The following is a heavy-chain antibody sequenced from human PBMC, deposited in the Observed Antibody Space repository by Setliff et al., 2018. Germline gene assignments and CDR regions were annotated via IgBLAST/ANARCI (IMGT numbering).Heavy chain of an antibody. CDR1: SYTFSSYG. J-gene: IGHJ4*02. CDR3: ARSPPTVVVTAIQAIFDY. V-gene: IGHV1-18*01. CDR2: ISAYNGNA. Sequence: GASVKVSCKASSYTFSSYGISWVRQAPGQGLEWMGWISAYNGNANYAQKLQGRLTMTTDTSTSTAYMELRSLRSDDTAVYYCARSPPTVVVTAIQAIFDYWGQGTLVTVSS. D-gene: IGHD2-21*02.